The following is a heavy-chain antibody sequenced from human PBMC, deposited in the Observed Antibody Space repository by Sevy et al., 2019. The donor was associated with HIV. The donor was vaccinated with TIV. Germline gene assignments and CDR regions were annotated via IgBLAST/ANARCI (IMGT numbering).Heavy chain of an antibody. CDR3: AGQTSGWYDWFDP. D-gene: IGHD6-19*01. CDR1: AYNFIGYY. V-gene: IGHV1-2*06. J-gene: IGHJ5*02. Sequence: ASVKVSCKASAYNFIGYYIHWARQAPGQGLEWIGRINPTSCGTKYAHKVQGRVTVTIDMSVSTAYMELTRLTSDDTAIYYCAGQTSGWYDWFDPWGPGTLVTVSS. CDR2: INPTSCGT.